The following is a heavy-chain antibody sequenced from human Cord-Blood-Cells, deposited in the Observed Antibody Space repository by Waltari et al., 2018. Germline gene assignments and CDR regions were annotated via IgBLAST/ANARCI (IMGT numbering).Heavy chain of an antibody. J-gene: IGHJ6*02. CDR2: INHSGST. D-gene: IGHD2-2*01. CDR1: GGSFSGYY. CDR3: ARGQSLPAAMSMVYYYGMDV. V-gene: IGHV4-34*01. Sequence: QVQLQQWGAGLLKPSETLSLTCAVYGGSFSGYYWSWIRQPPGKGLEWIGEINHSGSTNYNPSLKSRVTISVDTSKNQFSLKLSSVTAADTAVYYCARGQSLPAAMSMVYYYGMDVWGQGTTVTVSS.